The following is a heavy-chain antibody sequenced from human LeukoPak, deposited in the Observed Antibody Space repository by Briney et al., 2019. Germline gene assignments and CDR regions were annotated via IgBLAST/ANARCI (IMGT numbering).Heavy chain of an antibody. CDR1: EFTFSSYN. J-gene: IGHJ4*02. Sequence: GGSLRLSCAASEFTFSSYNMNWVRQAPGKGLEWVSSISSSSAYIYYADSVKGRFTISRDNAKNSLYLQMNSLRAEDTAVYYCARGGPPYSSSWYDYWGQGTLVTVSS. V-gene: IGHV3-21*01. CDR2: ISSSSAYI. D-gene: IGHD6-13*01. CDR3: ARGGPPYSSSWYDY.